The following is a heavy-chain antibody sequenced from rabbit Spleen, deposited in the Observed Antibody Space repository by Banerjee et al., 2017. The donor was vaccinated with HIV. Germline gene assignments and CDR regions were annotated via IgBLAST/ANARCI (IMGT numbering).Heavy chain of an antibody. J-gene: IGHJ4*01. CDR1: GFSFSNKAV. V-gene: IGHV1S45*01. Sequence: QEQLVESGGGLVKPEGSLKLSCTASGFSFSNKAVMCWVRQAPGKGLEWIACIRTGGDGNPYYASWAKGRFTISRSSSTTVTLQMTSLTAADTATYFCARWVSSDGYFDLWGPGTLVTVS. D-gene: IGHD1-1*01. CDR3: ARWVSSDGYFDL. CDR2: IRTGGDGNP.